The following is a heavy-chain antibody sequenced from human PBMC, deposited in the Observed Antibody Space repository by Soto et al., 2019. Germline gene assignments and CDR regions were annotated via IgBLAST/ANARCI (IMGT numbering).Heavy chain of an antibody. J-gene: IGHJ4*02. CDR1: GYTFTTYA. V-gene: IGHV1-3*01. D-gene: IGHD6-19*01. Sequence: ASVKVSCKASGYTFTTYAIHWVRQAPGQRLEWMGWINAGNGNTKYSQRFQGRVTITTDTSASTAYMELSGLRSADTAVYYCARDLVGLGGIAVSGTDYWGQGTLVTVSS. CDR3: ARDLVGLGGIAVSGTDY. CDR2: INAGNGNT.